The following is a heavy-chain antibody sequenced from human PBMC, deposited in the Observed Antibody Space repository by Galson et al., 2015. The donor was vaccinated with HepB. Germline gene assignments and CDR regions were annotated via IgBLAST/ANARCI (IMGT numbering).Heavy chain of an antibody. J-gene: IGHJ6*02. CDR1: GFTFSSYS. CDR3: ARGFMVRGPADYGMDV. Sequence: LRLSCAASGFTFSSYSMNWVRQAPGKGLEWVSYISSSSSTIYYSDSVKGRFTISRDNAKNSLYLQMNSLRAEDTAVYYCARGFMVRGPADYGMDVWGQGTTVTVSS. CDR2: ISSSSSTI. V-gene: IGHV3-48*01. D-gene: IGHD3-10*01.